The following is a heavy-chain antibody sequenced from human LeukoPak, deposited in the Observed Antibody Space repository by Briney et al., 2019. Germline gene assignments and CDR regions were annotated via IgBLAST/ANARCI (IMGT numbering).Heavy chain of an antibody. D-gene: IGHD5-18*01. V-gene: IGHV3-66*01. J-gene: IGHJ6*02. CDR3: ARDRWEGIQLWLHYYYGMDV. CDR1: GFTVSSYY. CDR2: IYSGGST. Sequence: GGSLRLSCAASGFTVSSYYMTWVRQAPGKGLEWVSVIYSGGSTYYADSVKGRFTISRDNAKNSLYLQMNSLRAEDTAVYYCARDRWEGIQLWLHYYYGMDVWGQGTTVTVSS.